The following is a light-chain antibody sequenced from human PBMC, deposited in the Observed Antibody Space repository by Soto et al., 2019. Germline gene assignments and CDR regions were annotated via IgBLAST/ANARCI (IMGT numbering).Light chain of an antibody. CDR1: QSLSSN. CDR3: QQYSSWPLT. CDR2: GAS. V-gene: IGKV3-15*01. J-gene: IGKJ4*01. Sequence: EIVMTQSPATLSVSPGERATLSCRASQSLSSNLAWYQQKPGQAPRLLIYGASTRATGIPDRFSGSGSGTEFTLTISSLHSEDFAIYYWQQYSSWPLTFGGGTKVEIK.